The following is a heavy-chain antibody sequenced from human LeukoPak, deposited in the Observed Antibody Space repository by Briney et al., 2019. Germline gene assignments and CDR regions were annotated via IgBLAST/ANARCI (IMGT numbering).Heavy chain of an antibody. CDR3: TTDLLGSYYDILTGYYAFDI. Sequence: GGSLGLSCAASGFTFSNVWMSWVRQAPGKGLEWVGRIKSKTDGGTTDYRAPVKGRFTISRDDSKNTLYLQMNSLKTEDTAVYYCTTDLLGSYYDILTGYYAFDIWGRGTMVTVSS. D-gene: IGHD3-9*01. V-gene: IGHV3-15*01. J-gene: IGHJ3*02. CDR2: IKSKTDGGTT. CDR1: GFTFSNVW.